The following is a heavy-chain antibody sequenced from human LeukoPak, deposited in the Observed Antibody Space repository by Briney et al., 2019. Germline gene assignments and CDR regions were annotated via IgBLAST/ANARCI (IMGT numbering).Heavy chain of an antibody. Sequence: PSETLSLTCAVYGGSFSGYYWSWIRQPPGKGLEWIGEINHSGSTNYNPSLKSRVTISVGTSKNQFSLKLSSVTAEDTAVYYCARDRMDYWGQGTLVTVSS. J-gene: IGHJ4*02. CDR2: INHSGST. V-gene: IGHV4-34*01. CDR3: ARDRMDY. CDR1: GGSFSGYY.